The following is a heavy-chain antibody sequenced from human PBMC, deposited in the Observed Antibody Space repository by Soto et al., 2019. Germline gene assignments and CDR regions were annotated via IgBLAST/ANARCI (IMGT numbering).Heavy chain of an antibody. V-gene: IGHV3-30*03. Sequence: QVQLVESGGGVVQPGRSLRLSCAASGFTFSSYGMHWVRQAPGKGLEWVAVISYDGSNKYYADSVKGRFTISRDNSKNTLYLQMNSLRAEDTSVYYCARRDSSGFDYWGQGTLVTVSS. J-gene: IGHJ4*02. D-gene: IGHD6-19*01. CDR2: ISYDGSNK. CDR3: ARRDSSGFDY. CDR1: GFTFSSYG.